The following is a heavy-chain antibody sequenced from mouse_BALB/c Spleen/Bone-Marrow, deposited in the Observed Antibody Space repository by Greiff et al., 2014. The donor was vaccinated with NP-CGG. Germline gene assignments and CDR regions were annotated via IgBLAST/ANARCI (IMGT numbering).Heavy chain of an antibody. D-gene: IGHD2-1*01. CDR2: IDPANGNT. J-gene: IGHJ4*01. CDR1: GFNINDTY. Sequence: DVKLVESGAELVKPGASVKLSCTASGFNINDTYMHWVKQRPEQGLEWIGRIDPANGNTKYVPTFQGKATITADTSSNTAYLQLSSLTSEDTAVYYCASSGNYEGGAMDYWGQGISVTVSS. V-gene: IGHV14-3*02. CDR3: ASSGNYEGGAMDY.